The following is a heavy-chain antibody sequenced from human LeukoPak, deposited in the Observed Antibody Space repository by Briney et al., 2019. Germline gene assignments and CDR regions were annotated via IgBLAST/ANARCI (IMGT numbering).Heavy chain of an antibody. Sequence: GRSLRLSCAASGFTFSSYAMHWVRQAPGKGLEWVAVISYDGSNKYYADSVKGRFTISRDNSKNTLYLQMNSLRAEDTAVYYCAREVVPAAITPRYFDYWGQGTLVTVSS. V-gene: IGHV3-30-3*01. CDR3: AREVVPAAITPRYFDY. CDR1: GFTFSSYA. D-gene: IGHD2-2*02. J-gene: IGHJ4*02. CDR2: ISYDGSNK.